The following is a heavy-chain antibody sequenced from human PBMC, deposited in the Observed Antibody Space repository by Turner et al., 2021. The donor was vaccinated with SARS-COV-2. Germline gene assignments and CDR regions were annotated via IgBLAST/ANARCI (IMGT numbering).Heavy chain of an antibody. V-gene: IGHV4-39*01. D-gene: IGHD6-13*01. CDR3: ARGISSSSRYFNWFDP. Sequence: QLQLQESGPGVVKPSETLSLTCSVSGDPITRRSFYWGWIRQSPGRGLEWLGSLYDGGATYYNPAINNRVTVSVNTSKNQFSLRLTSVTAADTALYSCARGISSSSRYFNWFDPWGQGTLVTVSS. CDR2: LYDGGAT. J-gene: IGHJ5*02. CDR1: GDPITRRSFY.